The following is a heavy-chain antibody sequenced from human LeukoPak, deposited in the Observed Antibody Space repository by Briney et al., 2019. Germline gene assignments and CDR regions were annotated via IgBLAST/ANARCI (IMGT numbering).Heavy chain of an antibody. CDR2: ISYDGSNK. V-gene: IGHV3-30*18. D-gene: IGHD6-19*01. CDR3: AKSRRRQWLVPIDY. Sequence: PGGSLRLSCAASGFTFSSYGMHWVRQAPGKGLEWVAVISYDGSNKYYADSVKGRFTISRDNSKNTLYLQMNSLRAEDTAVYYCAKSRRRQWLVPIDYWGPGTLVTVSS. J-gene: IGHJ4*02. CDR1: GFTFSSYG.